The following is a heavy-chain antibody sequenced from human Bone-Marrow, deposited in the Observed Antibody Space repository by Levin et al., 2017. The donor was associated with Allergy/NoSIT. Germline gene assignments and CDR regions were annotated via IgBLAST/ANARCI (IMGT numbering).Heavy chain of an antibody. V-gene: IGHV4-61*01. CDR3: ASSRYAGGKYNWFDP. CDR1: GGSVSSGSYY. Sequence: PGGSLRLSCTVSGGSVSSGSYYWSWIRQPPGKGLEWIGYIYYNGSTNYNPSLKSRVTISVDTSKNQFSLKLSSVTAADTAVYYCASSRYAGGKYNWFDPWGQGTLVTVSS. CDR2: IYYNGST. J-gene: IGHJ5*02. D-gene: IGHD5-12*01.